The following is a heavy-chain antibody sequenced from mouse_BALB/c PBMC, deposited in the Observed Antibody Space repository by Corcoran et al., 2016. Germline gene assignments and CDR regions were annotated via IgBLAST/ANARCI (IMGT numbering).Heavy chain of an antibody. CDR1: GYTFTDYY. V-gene: IGHV1-84*02. CDR3: ARGLGNYAFAY. Sequence: QIQLQQSGPELVKPGASVKISCKASGYTFTDYYINWVKQKPGQGLEWIGWIYPGSGNTKYNEKFKGKATLTVDTSSSTAYIQLSSLTSEDTAVYFCARGLGNYAFAYWGQGTLVTVSA. CDR2: IYPGSGNT. D-gene: IGHD2-1*01. J-gene: IGHJ3*01.